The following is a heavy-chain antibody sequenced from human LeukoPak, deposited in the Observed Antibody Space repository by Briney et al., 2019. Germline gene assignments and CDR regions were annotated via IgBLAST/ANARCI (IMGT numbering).Heavy chain of an antibody. V-gene: IGHV1-8*01. CDR3: ARASGYDLGFFDY. CDR2: MNPNSGNT. D-gene: IGHD5-12*01. Sequence: GASVKVSCKASGYTFTSYDINWVRQATGQGLEWMGWMNPNSGNTGYAQKFQGRVTMTRNTSISTAYLELSSLRSEDTAVYYCARASGYDLGFFDYWGQGTLVTVSS. J-gene: IGHJ4*02. CDR1: GYTFTSYD.